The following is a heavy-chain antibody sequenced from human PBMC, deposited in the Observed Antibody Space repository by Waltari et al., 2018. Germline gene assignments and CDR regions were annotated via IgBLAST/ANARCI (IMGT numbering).Heavy chain of an antibody. CDR1: GGTFSSYA. D-gene: IGHD3-16*01. J-gene: IGHJ3*02. CDR3: ASSRGLGEDAFDI. V-gene: IGHV1-69*05. CDR2: FIPIFGTA. Sequence: QVQLVQSGAEVKKPGSSVKVSCKASGGTFSSYAISWLRQAPGQGLDWMGGFIPIFGTANYAQKFQGRVTITTDESTSTAYMELSSLRSEDTAVYYCASSRGLGEDAFDIWGQGTMVTVSS.